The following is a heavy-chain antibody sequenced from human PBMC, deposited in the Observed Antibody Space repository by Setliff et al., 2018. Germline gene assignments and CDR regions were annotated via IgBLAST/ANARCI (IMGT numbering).Heavy chain of an antibody. V-gene: IGHV3-23*01. J-gene: IGHJ4*02. D-gene: IGHD2-8*01. Sequence: GESLKISCAASGFTFSSYAMSWVRQAPGKGLDWVSSISGGGGHTYFADSVKGRFTISRDNSENTLFLQMTSLRPEDTGIYYCAKVKKPLIRGSGFDYWGRGTLVTVSS. CDR2: ISGGGGHT. CDR3: AKVKKPLIRGSGFDY. CDR1: GFTFSSYA.